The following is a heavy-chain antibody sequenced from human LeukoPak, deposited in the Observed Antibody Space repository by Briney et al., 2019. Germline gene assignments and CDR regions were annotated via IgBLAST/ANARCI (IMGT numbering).Heavy chain of an antibody. D-gene: IGHD3-10*01. J-gene: IGHJ5*02. CDR1: GYPISSGYY. CDR3: ARRTGSGSYLFDP. Sequence: SETLSLTCTVSGYPISSGYYWGWIRQPPGKGLEWIGSIYQSGSTYYNPSLKSRVTISVDTSKNHFSLKLSSVTAADTAVYYCARRTGSGSYLFDPWGQRTLVTVSS. V-gene: IGHV4-38-2*02. CDR2: IYQSGST.